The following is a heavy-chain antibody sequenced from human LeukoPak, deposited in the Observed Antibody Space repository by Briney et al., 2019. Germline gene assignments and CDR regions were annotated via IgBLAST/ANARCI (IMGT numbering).Heavy chain of an antibody. CDR3: ARESGENWFDP. V-gene: IGHV4-30-2*01. CDR2: IYHSGGT. Sequence: SETLSLTCTVSGGSISSGGYYWSWIRQPPGKGLEWIGYIYHSGGTYYNPSLKSQVTISIDRSKKQFSLKLHSVTAADTAVYYGARESGENWFDPWGQGTLVTVSS. J-gene: IGHJ5*02. D-gene: IGHD2-21*01. CDR1: GGSISSGGYY.